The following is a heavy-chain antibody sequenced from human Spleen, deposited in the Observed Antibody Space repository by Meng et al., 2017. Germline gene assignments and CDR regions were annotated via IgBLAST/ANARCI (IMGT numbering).Heavy chain of an antibody. CDR2: ISSSSSYI. V-gene: IGHV3-21*01. CDR3: ARDRKGEGATFHY. D-gene: IGHD1-26*01. CDR1: GFTFSSYS. Sequence: GGSLRLSCAASGFTFSSYSMNWVRQAPGKGLEWVSSISSSSSYIYYADSVKGRFTISRDNAKNSLYLQMNSLRAEDTAVYYCARDRKGEGATFHYWGQGTLVTVSS. J-gene: IGHJ4*02.